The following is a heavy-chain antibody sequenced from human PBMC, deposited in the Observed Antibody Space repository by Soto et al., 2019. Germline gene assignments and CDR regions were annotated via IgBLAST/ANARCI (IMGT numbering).Heavy chain of an antibody. CDR2: INPNGGST. CDR3: AREKWLVRRNDPFDI. V-gene: IGHV1-46*01. CDR1: GYSFINEY. Sequence: ASVKGSCKAAGYSFINEYRHWGRQKNGQGLEWMGIINPNGGSTTYAQKFQGRVTLTRDTSTNTVNMELSSLRSEDTAVYYCAREKWLVRRNDPFDIWGQGTMVTVSS. D-gene: IGHD6-19*01. J-gene: IGHJ3*02.